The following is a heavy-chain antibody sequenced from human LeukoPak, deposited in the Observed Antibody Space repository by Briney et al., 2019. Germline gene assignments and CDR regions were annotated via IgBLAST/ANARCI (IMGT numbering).Heavy chain of an antibody. D-gene: IGHD6-13*01. CDR2: ISYDGSSK. V-gene: IGHV3-30*18. Sequence: PGGSLRVSCAASGFTFSSYGMHWVRQAPGKGLEWVAVISYDGSSKYYADSVKGRFTISRDNSKNTLYLQMNSLRAEDTAVYYCAKEYSSSSQYFDYWGQGTLVTVSS. CDR1: GFTFSSYG. CDR3: AKEYSSSSQYFDY. J-gene: IGHJ4*02.